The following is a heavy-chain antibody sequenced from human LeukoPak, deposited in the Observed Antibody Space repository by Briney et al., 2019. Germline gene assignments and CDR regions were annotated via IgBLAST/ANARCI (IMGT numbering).Heavy chain of an antibody. Sequence: PGGSLRLSCAASGFTFSDYYMSWIRQAPGKGLEWVSYISSSGSTIYYADSVKGRFTISRDNSKNTLYLQMNSLRTEDTAVYYCARGEWIYAALDYWGQGTLVTVSS. D-gene: IGHD5-12*01. J-gene: IGHJ4*02. V-gene: IGHV3-11*04. CDR1: GFTFSDYY. CDR3: ARGEWIYAALDY. CDR2: ISSSGSTI.